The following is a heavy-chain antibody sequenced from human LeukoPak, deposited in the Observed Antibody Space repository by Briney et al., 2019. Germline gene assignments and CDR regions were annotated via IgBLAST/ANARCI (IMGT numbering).Heavy chain of an antibody. CDR1: GGSISSSSYY. CDR2: INHSGST. V-gene: IGHV4-39*07. J-gene: IGHJ4*02. Sequence: SETLSLTCTVSGGSISSSSYYWGWIRQPPGKGLEWIGEINHSGSTNYNPSLKSRVTISVDTSKNQFSLKLSSVTAADTAVYYCATRREYCSGGSCYLIDYWGQGTLVTVSS. D-gene: IGHD2-15*01. CDR3: ATRREYCSGGSCYLIDY.